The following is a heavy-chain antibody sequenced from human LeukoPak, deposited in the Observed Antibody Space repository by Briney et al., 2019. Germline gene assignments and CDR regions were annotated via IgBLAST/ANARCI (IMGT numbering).Heavy chain of an antibody. D-gene: IGHD5-24*01. J-gene: IGHJ3*02. Sequence: PGRSLRLSCAASRFTFSSYAMGWVRQAPGKRPEWVSSLTDSGGTTYYVDSVKGRFTISRDNSKNTLYLHMNSLRAEDTAMYYCAKKRDAFDIWGQGTVVAVSS. V-gene: IGHV3-23*01. CDR2: LTDSGGTT. CDR3: AKKRDAFDI. CDR1: RFTFSSYA.